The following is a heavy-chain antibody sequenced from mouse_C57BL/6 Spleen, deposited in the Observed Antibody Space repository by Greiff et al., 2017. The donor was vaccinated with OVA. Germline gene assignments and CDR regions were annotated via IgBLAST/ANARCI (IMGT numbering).Heavy chain of an antibody. CDR2: IDPSDSET. J-gene: IGHJ2*01. D-gene: IGHD1-1*01. Sequence: QVQLQQPGAELVRPGSSVKLSCKASGYTFTSYWMHWVKQRPIQGIEWIGNIDPSDSETHYNQKFKDKDTLTVDKSSSTAYMQLSSLTAEDSAVYYCARGTTVVATDYWGQGTTLTVSS. CDR3: ARGTTVVATDY. V-gene: IGHV1-52*01. CDR1: GYTFTSYW.